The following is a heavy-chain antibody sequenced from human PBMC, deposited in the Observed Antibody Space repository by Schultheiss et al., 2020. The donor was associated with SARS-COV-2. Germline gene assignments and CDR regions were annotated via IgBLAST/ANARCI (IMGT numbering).Heavy chain of an antibody. CDR1: GFTFSSYD. D-gene: IGHD4-11*01. CDR3: AKDKSTVTTFSY. V-gene: IGHV3-30*18. J-gene: IGHJ4*02. Sequence: GGSLRLSFAASGFTFSSYDMHWVRQRLGKGLEWVAVISYDGSNKYYADSVKGRFTISRDNSKNTLYLQMNSLRAEDTAVYYCAKDKSTVTTFSYWGQGTLVTVSS. CDR2: ISYDGSNK.